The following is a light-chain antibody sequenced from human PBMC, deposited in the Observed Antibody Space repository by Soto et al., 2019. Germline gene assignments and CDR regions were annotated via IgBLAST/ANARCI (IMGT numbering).Light chain of an antibody. CDR3: QQYYSTPYT. V-gene: IGKV4-1*01. J-gene: IGKJ2*01. CDR1: QSIVYNSNNKNY. CDR2: WAS. Sequence: IVMTQSPDSLAVSLGERATINCKSSQSIVYNSNNKNYLAWYQQKPGQPPKLLIYWASTRESGVPDRFSGSGSGTDFTLTISSLQAEDVAVYYCQQYYSTPYTFGQGTNLEIK.